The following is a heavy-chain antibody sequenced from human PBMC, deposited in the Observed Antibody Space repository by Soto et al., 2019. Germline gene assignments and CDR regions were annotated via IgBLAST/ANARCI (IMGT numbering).Heavy chain of an antibody. V-gene: IGHV3-48*03. CDR3: ARKTAYYDFWSGRDYGMDV. Sequence: PGGSLRLSCAASGFTFSSYEMNWVRQAPGKGLEWVSYISSSGSTIYYADSVKGRFTISRDNAKNSLYLQMNSLRAEDTAVYYCARKTAYYDFWSGRDYGMDVWGQGTTVTVSS. J-gene: IGHJ6*02. CDR2: ISSSGSTI. CDR1: GFTFSSYE. D-gene: IGHD3-3*01.